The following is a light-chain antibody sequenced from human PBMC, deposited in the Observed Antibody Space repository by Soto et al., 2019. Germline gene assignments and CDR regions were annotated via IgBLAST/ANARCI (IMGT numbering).Light chain of an antibody. CDR2: ATS. CDR3: HHYGSSPWT. Sequence: EIVLTQSPGTLSLSPGERATLSCRASQNVAGSYLARYQQKPGQAPRLLFYATSRRAAGIPGRFSGSWSGTDFTLTISRLEPEDFAVYYCHHYGSSPWTFGQGTTVEIK. V-gene: IGKV3-20*01. CDR1: QNVAGSY. J-gene: IGKJ1*01.